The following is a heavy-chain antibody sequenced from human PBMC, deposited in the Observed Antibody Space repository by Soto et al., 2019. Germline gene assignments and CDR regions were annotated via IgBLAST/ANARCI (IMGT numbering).Heavy chain of an antibody. CDR1: GGTFSSYA. V-gene: IGHV1-69*13. CDR3: ATYPRGRGYYYGMDV. J-gene: IGHJ6*02. CDR2: IIPIFGTA. D-gene: IGHD1-26*01. Sequence: GASVKVSCKASGGTFSSYAISWVRQAPGQGLEWMGGIIPIFGTANYAQKFQGRVTITADESTSTAYMELSGLRSEDTAVYYCATYPRGRGYYYGMDVWGQGTTVTVSS.